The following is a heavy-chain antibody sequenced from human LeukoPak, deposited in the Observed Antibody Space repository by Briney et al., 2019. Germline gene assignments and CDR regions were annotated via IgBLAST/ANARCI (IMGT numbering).Heavy chain of an antibody. Sequence: SETLSLTCTVSGSSISSYYWSWIRQPAGKGLEWIGRIYTSGSTNYNPSLKSRVTMSVDTSKNQFSLKLSSVTAADTAVYYCARGVDCSSTSCYTGYYYYYMDVWGKGTTVTVSS. CDR3: ARGVDCSSTSCYTGYYYYYMDV. CDR2: IYTSGST. D-gene: IGHD2-2*02. CDR1: GSSISSYY. J-gene: IGHJ6*03. V-gene: IGHV4-4*07.